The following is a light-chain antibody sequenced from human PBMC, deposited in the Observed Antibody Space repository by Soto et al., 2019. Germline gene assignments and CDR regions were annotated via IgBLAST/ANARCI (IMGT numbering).Light chain of an antibody. CDR2: SAS. V-gene: IGKV3-20*01. Sequence: EIVLTQYPGTLSLSPGDRCTLSCVASQNLGTLYLAWFQQKSGQAPRLLIYSASRRATGIPDRFTGSGSGTDFTITINRVEPEDFAVYFCQQYAGSPRTVGQVTQVEIK. CDR1: QNLGTLY. J-gene: IGKJ1*01. CDR3: QQYAGSPRT.